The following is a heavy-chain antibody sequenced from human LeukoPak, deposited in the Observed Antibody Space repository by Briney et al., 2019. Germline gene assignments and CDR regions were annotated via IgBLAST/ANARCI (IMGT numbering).Heavy chain of an antibody. J-gene: IGHJ6*02. CDR1: GFTVSSNY. D-gene: IGHD6-13*01. V-gene: IGHV3-66*01. CDR2: IYSGGST. Sequence: PGGSLRLSCAASGFTVSSNYMSWVRQAPGKGLEWVSVIYSGGSTYYADSVKGRFTISRDNSKNTLYLQMNSLRAEDTAVYCCARTPYSSSWSYYYYYGMDVWGQGTTVTVSS. CDR3: ARTPYSSSWSYYYYYGMDV.